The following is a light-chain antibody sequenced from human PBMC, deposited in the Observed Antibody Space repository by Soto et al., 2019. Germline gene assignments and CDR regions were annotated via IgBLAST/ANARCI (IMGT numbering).Light chain of an antibody. J-gene: IGKJ5*01. CDR2: GAS. CDR1: QSVSSSY. CDR3: QHYGSSPIA. V-gene: IGKV3-20*01. Sequence: TVLMLSPGTLSLSPGERATLSCSASQSVSSSYLAWYQQKPGQAPRLLIYGASSRATGIPDRFSGSGSGTDFTLTISRLEPEDFAVYYWQHYGSSPIALGQGTR.